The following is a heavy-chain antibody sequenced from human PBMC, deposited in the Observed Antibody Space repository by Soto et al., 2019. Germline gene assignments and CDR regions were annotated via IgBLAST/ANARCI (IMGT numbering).Heavy chain of an antibody. D-gene: IGHD3-10*01. CDR3: ARDPFGSGSYSPSD. CDR1: GFTVSSNY. Sequence: EVQLVESGGGLVQPGGSLRLSCAASGFTVSSNYMSWVRQTPGKELEWVSLIYSGGSTSYADSVKGRFTISRDNSKNTLYLQMNSLRAEDTAVYYCARDPFGSGSYSPSDWGQGTLVTVSS. CDR2: IYSGGST. J-gene: IGHJ4*02. V-gene: IGHV3-66*01.